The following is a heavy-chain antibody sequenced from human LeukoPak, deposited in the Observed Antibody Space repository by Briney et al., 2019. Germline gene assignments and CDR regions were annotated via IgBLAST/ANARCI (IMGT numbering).Heavy chain of an antibody. CDR3: ARDDLLVRHSFDI. D-gene: IGHD6-13*01. J-gene: IGHJ3*02. Sequence: GGSLRLSCAASGYPLSDYYMSWISHAPGRGLEWISYITTSDTTIYYTDSVKGRFTLSRDNDKNSLYVQMNSLRDGDTSVYYCARDDLLVRHSFDIWGQGTMVTVSS. CDR2: ITTSDTTI. CDR1: GYPLSDYY. V-gene: IGHV3-11*01.